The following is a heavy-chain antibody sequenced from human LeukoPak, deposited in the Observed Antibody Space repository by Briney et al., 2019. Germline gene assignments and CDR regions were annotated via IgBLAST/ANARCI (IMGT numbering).Heavy chain of an antibody. CDR2: IYNRGNT. Sequence: SRSLSLTRTVSGGSICGDYCGWIPPRARKGVGWIGRIYNRGNTKYHPSLKSRVTMSVDTSKNQFSLKLSSVTAADTAVDYCARERYDFWSGSLVDYWGQGSLVTVSS. CDR3: ARERYDFWSGSLVDY. D-gene: IGHD3-3*01. CDR1: GGSICGDY. V-gene: IGHV4-4*07. J-gene: IGHJ4*02.